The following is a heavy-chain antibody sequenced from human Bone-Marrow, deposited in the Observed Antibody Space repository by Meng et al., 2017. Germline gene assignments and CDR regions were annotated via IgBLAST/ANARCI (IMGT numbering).Heavy chain of an antibody. D-gene: IGHD2-21*02. CDR2: ISSSGSTI. CDR3: ARRFCGGDCYPYYYGMDV. Sequence: GESLKISCAASGFTFSSYEMNWVRQAPGKGLEWVSYISSSGSTIYYADSVKGRFTISRDNAKNSLYLQMNSLRAEDTAVYYCARRFCGGDCYPYYYGMDVWGQGTTVTVSS. J-gene: IGHJ6*02. V-gene: IGHV3-48*03. CDR1: GFTFSSYE.